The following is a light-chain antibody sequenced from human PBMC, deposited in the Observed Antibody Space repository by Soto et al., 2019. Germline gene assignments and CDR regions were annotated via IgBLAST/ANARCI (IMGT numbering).Light chain of an antibody. J-gene: IGKJ4*01. Sequence: EIVMTQSPATLSVSPGERATLSCRSSQSVSSNLAWYQQKPGQAPSLLIYGASTKATGIPARFSGSGSGTEFNLNISSLQSEDFAVYYCQQYNNWPQTFGGGTKVEIK. CDR3: QQYNNWPQT. CDR1: QSVSSN. CDR2: GAS. V-gene: IGKV3-15*01.